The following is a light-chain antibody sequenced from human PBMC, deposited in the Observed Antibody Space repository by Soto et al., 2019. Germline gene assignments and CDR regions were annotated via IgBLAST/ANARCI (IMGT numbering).Light chain of an antibody. CDR3: SSYADSNNLV. Sequence: QSALTQPPSASGSPGQSVTISCTGTSSDVGGYNYVSWYQQHPGKAPKLMIYEVSKRPSGLPDRFSGSKSGNTASLTVSGLKAEDEADYYCSSYADSNNLVFGGGTKLTVL. CDR2: EVS. J-gene: IGLJ2*01. CDR1: SSDVGGYNY. V-gene: IGLV2-8*01.